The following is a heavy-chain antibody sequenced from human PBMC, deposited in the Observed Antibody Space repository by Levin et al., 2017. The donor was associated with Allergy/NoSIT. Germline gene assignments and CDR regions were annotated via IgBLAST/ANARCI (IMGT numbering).Heavy chain of an antibody. CDR2: IPNDGSNK. J-gene: IGHJ5*02. Sequence: SCAASGFTFSSYGMHWVRQAPGKGLEWVAVIPNDGSNKYYADSVKGRFTISRDNSKNTLYLQLDSLRAEDTAVYYCGKDRYSGYDYSASWGQGTLVTVSS. CDR1: GFTFSSYG. CDR3: GKDRYSGYDYSAS. D-gene: IGHD5-12*01. V-gene: IGHV3-30*18.